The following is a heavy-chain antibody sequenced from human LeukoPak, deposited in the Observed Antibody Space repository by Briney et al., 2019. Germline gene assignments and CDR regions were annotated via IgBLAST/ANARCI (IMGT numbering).Heavy chain of an antibody. CDR3: AREWDRDIDY. J-gene: IGHJ4*02. Sequence: SETLSLTCAVYGGSFSGYYRSWISQPPGKGLEWIGEINHSGSTNYNPSLKSRVTISVDTYKNQFSLKLSSVTAAETAVYYCAREWDRDIDYWGQGTLVTVSS. CDR2: INHSGST. V-gene: IGHV4-34*01. CDR1: GGSFSGYY. D-gene: IGHD1-26*01.